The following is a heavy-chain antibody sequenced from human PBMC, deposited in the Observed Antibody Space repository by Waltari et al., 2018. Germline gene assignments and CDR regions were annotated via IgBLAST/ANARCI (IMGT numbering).Heavy chain of an antibody. CDR1: GFTFSSYS. D-gene: IGHD2-15*01. J-gene: IGHJ6*02. CDR3: ARGKRRSDIVVVVAATPGMDV. Sequence: EVQLVESGGGLVQPGGSLRLSCAASGFTFSSYSMNWVRQAPGQGLEWVSYISSSSSTIYYADSVKGRFTISRDNAKNSLYLQMNSLRAEDTAVYYCARGKRRSDIVVVVAATPGMDVWGQGTTVTVSS. V-gene: IGHV3-48*01. CDR2: ISSSSSTI.